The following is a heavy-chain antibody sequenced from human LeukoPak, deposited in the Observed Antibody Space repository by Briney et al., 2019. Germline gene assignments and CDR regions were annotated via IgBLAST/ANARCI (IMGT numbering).Heavy chain of an antibody. CDR3: ASTNDFGDYVGA. CDR2: MYHGGST. D-gene: IGHD4-17*01. J-gene: IGHJ5*02. CDR1: GGSISSGGYS. Sequence: SQTLSLTCAISGGSISSGGYSWSWIRQPPGKGLEWIGYMYHGGSTYYNPSLESRVTISVDRSKNQFPLKLSSVTAADTAVYYCASTNDFGDYVGAWGQGTLVTVSS. V-gene: IGHV4-30-2*01.